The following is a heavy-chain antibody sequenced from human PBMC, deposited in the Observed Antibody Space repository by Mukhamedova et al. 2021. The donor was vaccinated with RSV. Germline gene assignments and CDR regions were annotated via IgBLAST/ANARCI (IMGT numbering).Heavy chain of an antibody. CDR3: VKAETQSDFDWLFSTF. CDR2: ISRNGDDT. J-gene: IGHJ4*02. V-gene: IGHV3-64D*09. D-gene: IGHD3-9*01. Sequence: GKGLEYVSGISRNGDDTSYADSVRGRFTISRDNSKNMLYLQMSSLRPEDPAVYYCVKAETQSDFDWLFSTFWGRGTLVTVSP.